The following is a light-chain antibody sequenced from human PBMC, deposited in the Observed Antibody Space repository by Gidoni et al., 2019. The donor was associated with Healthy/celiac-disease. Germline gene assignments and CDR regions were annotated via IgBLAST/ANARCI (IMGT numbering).Light chain of an antibody. CDR1: QSTSSW. J-gene: IGKJ1*01. CDR2: KAS. CDR3: QQYNSYSGT. V-gene: IGKV1-5*03. Sequence: DIQMTQSPSTLSASVGDRVTITCRASQSTSSWLAWYQQKPGNAPKLLIYKASSLDSGVPSRFSGSGSGTEFTLTISSLQPDDFATYYCQQYNSYSGTFGQGTKVEIK.